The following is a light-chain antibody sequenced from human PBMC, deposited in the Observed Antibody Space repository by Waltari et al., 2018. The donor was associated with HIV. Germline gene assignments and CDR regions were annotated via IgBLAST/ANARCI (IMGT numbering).Light chain of an antibody. CDR1: SSDVGSYNL. CDR3: CSYAGSSNVV. CDR2: EGS. J-gene: IGLJ2*01. Sequence: QSALTQPASVSGSPGQSITISCTGTSSDVGSYNLVSWYQQHPGKAPKLMIYEGSKRPSGVSNRCSGSKSGTTASLTISGLQAEDEADYYCCSYAGSSNVVFGGGTKLTVL. V-gene: IGLV2-23*01.